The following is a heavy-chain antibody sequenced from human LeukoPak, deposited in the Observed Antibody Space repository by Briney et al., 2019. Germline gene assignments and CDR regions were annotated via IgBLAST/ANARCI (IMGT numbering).Heavy chain of an antibody. V-gene: IGHV4-59*01. Sequence: SQTLSLTCTVSGGSISSYYWSWIRQPPGKGLEWIGYIYYSGSTNYNPSLKSRVTISVDTSKNQFSLKLSSVTAADTAVYYCARALTPSLYSNYYFDYWGQGTLVTVSS. D-gene: IGHD4-11*01. CDR3: ARALTPSLYSNYYFDY. J-gene: IGHJ4*02. CDR1: GGSISSYY. CDR2: IYYSGST.